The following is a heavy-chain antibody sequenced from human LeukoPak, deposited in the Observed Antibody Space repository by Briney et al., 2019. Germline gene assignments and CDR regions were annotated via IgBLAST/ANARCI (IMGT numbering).Heavy chain of an antibody. V-gene: IGHV3-30-3*01. Sequence: PGGSLRLSCAASGFTFSSYAMHWVRQAPGKGLEWAAVISYDGSNKYYADSVKGRFTISRDNSKNTLYLQMNSLRAEDTAVYYCARDGPRPYSYGPIDYWGQGTLVTVSS. CDR1: GFTFSSYA. CDR3: ARDGPRPYSYGPIDY. J-gene: IGHJ4*02. CDR2: ISYDGSNK. D-gene: IGHD5-18*01.